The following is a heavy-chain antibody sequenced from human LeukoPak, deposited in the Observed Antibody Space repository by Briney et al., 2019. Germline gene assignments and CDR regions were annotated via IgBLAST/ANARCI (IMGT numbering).Heavy chain of an antibody. Sequence: SETLSLTCTVSGGSISSGDYYWSRIRQPPGKGLGWIGYIYYSGSTYYNPSLKSRVTTSVDTSKNQFSLKLSSVTAADTAVYYCARDSSGYYYYWGQGTLVTVSS. D-gene: IGHD3-22*01. CDR3: ARDSSGYYYY. J-gene: IGHJ4*02. CDR1: GGSISSGDYY. V-gene: IGHV4-30-4*01. CDR2: IYYSGST.